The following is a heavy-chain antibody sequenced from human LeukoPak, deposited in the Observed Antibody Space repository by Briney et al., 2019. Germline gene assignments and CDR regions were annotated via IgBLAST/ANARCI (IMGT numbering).Heavy chain of an antibody. Sequence: GGSLRLSCAASGFTFSDYYMSWIRQAPGKGLEWVSYISSSGNSISYADSVKGRFTISRDNAKNSLYLQMNSLRAEDTAVYYCAKETLYSYGYLDYWGQGTLVTVSS. CDR2: ISSSGNSI. V-gene: IGHV3-11*01. CDR3: AKETLYSYGYLDY. D-gene: IGHD5-18*01. J-gene: IGHJ4*02. CDR1: GFTFSDYY.